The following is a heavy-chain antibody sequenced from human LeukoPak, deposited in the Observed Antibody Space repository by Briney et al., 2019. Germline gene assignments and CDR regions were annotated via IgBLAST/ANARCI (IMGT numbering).Heavy chain of an antibody. CDR1: GFTFSSYA. J-gene: IGHJ6*03. CDR2: ISSNGGST. CDR3: ARDGYFGSDSVTGAGALGDYYMDV. Sequence: GGSLRLSCAASGFTFSSYAMHWVRQAPGKGLEYVSAISSNGGSTYYANSVKGRFTISRDNSKNTLYLQMNSLRAEDTALYYCARDGYFGSDSVTGAGALGDYYMDVWGKGTTVTVSS. V-gene: IGHV3-64*01. D-gene: IGHD3-9*01.